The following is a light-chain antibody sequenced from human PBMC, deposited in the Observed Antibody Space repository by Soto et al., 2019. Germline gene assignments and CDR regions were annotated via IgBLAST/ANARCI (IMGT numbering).Light chain of an antibody. CDR1: QSVSSN. Sequence: EIVMTQSPATLSVSPGERATISCRASQSVSSNLAWYQQKPGQAPRLLIYGASTRATGIPARFSGSGSGTEFTLTISSLQSEDFASYFCQQSYITPWTFGQGTKVEI. CDR3: QQSYITPWT. CDR2: GAS. V-gene: IGKV3-15*01. J-gene: IGKJ1*01.